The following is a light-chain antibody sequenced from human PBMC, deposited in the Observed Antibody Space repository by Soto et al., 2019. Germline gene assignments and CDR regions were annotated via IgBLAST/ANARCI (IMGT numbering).Light chain of an antibody. J-gene: IGLJ2*01. Sequence: QSVLTQPPSVSGAPGQRVTISCTGSSSNIGAGYDVHWYQQLPGRAPKLLIYGNTNRPSGVPDRFSGSKSGTSASLAITVLQAEDAAEYYCLYFDSSLSVVFGGGTKLTVL. CDR3: LYFDSSLSVV. CDR1: SSNIGAGYD. V-gene: IGLV1-40*01. CDR2: GNT.